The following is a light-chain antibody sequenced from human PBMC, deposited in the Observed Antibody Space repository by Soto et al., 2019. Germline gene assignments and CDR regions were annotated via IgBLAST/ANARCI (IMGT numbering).Light chain of an antibody. CDR3: AAWDDSLNGFV. J-gene: IGLJ1*01. CDR1: SSNIGSNT. CDR2: TNN. V-gene: IGLV1-44*01. Sequence: SVLTQPPSASGATGQRVTISCSGSSSNIGSNTVNWYQQLPGTAPKLLIYTNNQRPSGVRDRFSGSRSGTSASLAISGLQSEDEADYYCAAWDDSLNGFVFGTGTKVTVL.